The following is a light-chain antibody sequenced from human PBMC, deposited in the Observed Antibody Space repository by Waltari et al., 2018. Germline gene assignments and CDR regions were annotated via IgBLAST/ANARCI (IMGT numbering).Light chain of an antibody. Sequence: IVMTQSPDSLALSLGERATINVRSSQSIFDNPNNKTNLTWYRQKPGQAPKLLIYWSSTREAGVPARFSGSGSGTHFTLTISSLQAEDVAVYYCQQHYSSPLTFGGGTKVEL. CDR2: WSS. CDR1: QSIFDNPNNKTN. J-gene: IGKJ4*01. V-gene: IGKV4-1*01. CDR3: QQHYSSPLT.